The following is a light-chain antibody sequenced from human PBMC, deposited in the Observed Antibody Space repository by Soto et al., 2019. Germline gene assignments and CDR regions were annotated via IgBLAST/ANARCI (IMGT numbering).Light chain of an antibody. V-gene: IGKV3-11*01. J-gene: IGKJ1*01. Sequence: EIVLTQSPATLSLSPGERATLSCRASQSVGTYLAWYQQKPGQAPRLLIYGASNRATGIPARFSGSGSGTDFTLTISSLEPEDFAVYYCQQHDTWRTFGQGTKVEIK. CDR2: GAS. CDR3: QQHDTWRT. CDR1: QSVGTY.